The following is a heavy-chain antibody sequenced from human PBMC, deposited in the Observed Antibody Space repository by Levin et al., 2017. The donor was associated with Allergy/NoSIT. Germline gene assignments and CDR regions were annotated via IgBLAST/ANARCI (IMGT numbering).Heavy chain of an antibody. CDR1: GFIFNKNT. CDR2: ISNNGGRT. D-gene: IGHD4-17*01. CDR3: VKNGDYGELGY. J-gene: IGHJ4*02. Sequence: GGSLRLSCSASGFIFNKNTMQWVRQAPGKGLQHVSAISNNGGRTYYTDSVKGRFTISRDNSKNTLYLQMSSLRPEDTAMYYCVKNGDYGELGYWGQGTLVTVSS. V-gene: IGHV3-64D*06.